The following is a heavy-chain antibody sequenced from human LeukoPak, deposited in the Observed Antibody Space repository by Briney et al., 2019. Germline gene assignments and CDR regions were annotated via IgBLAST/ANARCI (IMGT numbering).Heavy chain of an antibody. V-gene: IGHV3-30-3*01. CDR3: AREIVGARRYGMDV. CDR2: ISYDGGNK. D-gene: IGHD1-26*01. Sequence: GGSLRLSCAASGFTFSNYAIHWVRQAPGKGLEWVAVISYDGGNKYYADSVKGRFTISRDNSENTLYLQMNSLRAEDTAVYYCAREIVGARRYGMDVWGQGTTVTVSS. J-gene: IGHJ6*02. CDR1: GFTFSNYA.